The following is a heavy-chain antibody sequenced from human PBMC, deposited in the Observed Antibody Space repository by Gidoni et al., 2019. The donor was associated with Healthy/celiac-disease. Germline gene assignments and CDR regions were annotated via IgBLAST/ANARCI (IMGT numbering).Heavy chain of an antibody. J-gene: IGHJ6*02. CDR2: ISGSGGST. CDR1: RFTFSSYA. V-gene: IGHV3-23*01. Sequence: EVQLLESGGGLVQPGGSLRLSCAASRFTFSSYAMGWVRQAPGKGLEGVSAISGSGGSTYYADSVKGRFTSSRDNSKNTLYLQMNSLRAEDTAVYYCAKDLSSTRYRFNYGMDVWGQGTTVTVSS. D-gene: IGHD2-2*01. CDR3: AKDLSSTRYRFNYGMDV.